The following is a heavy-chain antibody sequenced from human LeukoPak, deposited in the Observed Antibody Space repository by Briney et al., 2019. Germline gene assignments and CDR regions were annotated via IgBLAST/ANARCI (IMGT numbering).Heavy chain of an antibody. CDR1: GFTFDDYA. CDR3: AKDQSGDGKYSSALDY. CDR2: ISWNSGSI. V-gene: IGHV3-9*01. J-gene: IGHJ4*02. D-gene: IGHD6-19*01. Sequence: GRSLRLSCAASGFTFDDYAMHWVRQAPGKGLEWVSGISWNSGSIGYADSVKGRFTISRDNAKSSLYLQMNSLRAEDTALYYCAKDQSGDGKYSSALDYWGQGTLVTASS.